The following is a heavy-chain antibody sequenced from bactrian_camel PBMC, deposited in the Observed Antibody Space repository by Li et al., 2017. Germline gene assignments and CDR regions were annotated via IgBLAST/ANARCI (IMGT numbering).Heavy chain of an antibody. CDR1: GYSRGTYC. CDR2: IYTGGDNI. V-gene: IGHV3S19*01. Sequence: DVQLVESGGGSVQAGGSLRLSCEVTGYSRGTYCVAWLRQAAGQEREGVARIYTGGDNIYYADSVKGRFTISQDNAKNTVYLQMNSLKPEDTAMYYCAASPLRYCGTNYNVRTWYNYWGQGTQVTVS. CDR3: AASPLRYCGTNYNVRTWYNY. D-gene: IGHD2*01. J-gene: IGHJ4*01.